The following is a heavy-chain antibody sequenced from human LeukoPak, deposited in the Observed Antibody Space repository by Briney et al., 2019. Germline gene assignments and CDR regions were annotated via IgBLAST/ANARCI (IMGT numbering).Heavy chain of an antibody. CDR3: AKGQGFDFWSGYYKNWCDP. V-gene: IGHV3-23*01. J-gene: IGHJ5*02. CDR2: ISGSGGST. CDR1: GFTFSSYA. D-gene: IGHD3-3*01. Sequence: GGSLRLSCAASGFTFSSYAMSWVRQAPGKGLEWVSAISGSGGSTYYADSVKGRFTISRDNSKNTLYLQMNSLRAEDTAVYYCAKGQGFDFWSGYYKNWCDPWGQGTLVTVSS.